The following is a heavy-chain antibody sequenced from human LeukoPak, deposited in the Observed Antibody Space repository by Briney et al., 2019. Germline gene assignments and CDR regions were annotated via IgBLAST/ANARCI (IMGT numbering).Heavy chain of an antibody. CDR1: GFTFSGYA. J-gene: IGHJ4*02. D-gene: IGHD5-18*01. Sequence: GGSLRLSCAASGFTFSGYAMSWVRQAPGKGLEWVSAISGSGGSTYYADSVKGRFTISRDNSKNTPYLQMNSLRAEDTAVYYCAKVGGYSYGYPTSYFDYWGQGTLVTVSS. CDR2: ISGSGGST. V-gene: IGHV3-23*01. CDR3: AKVGGYSYGYPTSYFDY.